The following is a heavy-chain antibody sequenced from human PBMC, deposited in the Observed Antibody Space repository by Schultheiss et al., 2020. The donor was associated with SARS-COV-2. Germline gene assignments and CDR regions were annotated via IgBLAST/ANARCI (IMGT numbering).Heavy chain of an antibody. J-gene: IGHJ3*02. CDR3: ARDVVPAAHDAFDI. V-gene: IGHV3-21*01. D-gene: IGHD2-2*01. CDR1: GFTFSSYS. Sequence: GSLRLSCAASGFTFSSYSMNWVRQAPGKGLEWVSSISSSSSYIYYADSVKGRFTISRDNAKNSLYLQMNSLRAEDTAVYYCARDVVPAAHDAFDIWGQGTMVTVSS. CDR2: ISSSSSYI.